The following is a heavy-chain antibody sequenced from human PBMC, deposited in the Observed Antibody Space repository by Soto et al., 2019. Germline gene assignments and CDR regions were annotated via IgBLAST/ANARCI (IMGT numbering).Heavy chain of an antibody. J-gene: IGHJ6*02. Sequence: ASVKVSRKASGYTFTSYYMHWVRQAPGQGLEWMGIINPSGGSTSYAQKFQGRVTMTRDTSTSTVYMELSSLRSEDTAVYYCAREERNYDILTGSPYYYYGMDVWGQGTTVTVSS. CDR2: INPSGGST. CDR1: GYTFTSYY. CDR3: AREERNYDILTGSPYYYYGMDV. D-gene: IGHD3-9*01. V-gene: IGHV1-46*01.